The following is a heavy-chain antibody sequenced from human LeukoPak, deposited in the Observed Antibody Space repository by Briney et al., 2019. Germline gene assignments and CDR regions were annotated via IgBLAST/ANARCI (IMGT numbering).Heavy chain of an antibody. V-gene: IGHV1-69*04. CDR2: IIPILGIA. CDR1: GGTFSSYA. Sequence: VASVKVSCKASGGTFSSYAISWVRQAPGQGLEWMGRIIPILGIANYAQKFLGRITITADKSTSTAYMELSSLRSEDTAVYYCARRPYSGSYYTWFLDAFDIWGQGTMVTVSS. D-gene: IGHD1-26*01. J-gene: IGHJ3*02. CDR3: ARRPYSGSYYTWFLDAFDI.